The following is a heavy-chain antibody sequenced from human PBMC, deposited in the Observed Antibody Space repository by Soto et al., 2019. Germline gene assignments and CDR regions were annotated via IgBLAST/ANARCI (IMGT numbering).Heavy chain of an antibody. CDR2: MNPNSGNT. Sequence: ASVKVSCKASGYTFTSYDINWVRQATGQGLEWMGWMNPNSGNTGYAQKFQGRVTMTRNTSISTAYMELSSLRSEDTAVYYCASDRDSGYYYYMDVWGKGTTVTVSS. J-gene: IGHJ6*03. CDR1: GYTFTSYD. V-gene: IGHV1-8*01. CDR3: ASDRDSGYYYYMDV. D-gene: IGHD2-15*01.